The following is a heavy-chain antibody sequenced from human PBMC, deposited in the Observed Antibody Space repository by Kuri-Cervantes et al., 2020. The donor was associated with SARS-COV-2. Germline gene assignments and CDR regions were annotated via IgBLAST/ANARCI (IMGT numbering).Heavy chain of an antibody. J-gene: IGHJ6*03. V-gene: IGHV4-31*03. CDR3: ARGRRRWIRTTYYYFDMDV. D-gene: IGHD5-24*01. CDR1: GDPIIRGGYF. Sequence: SETLSLTCTVSGDPIIRGGYFWSWIRQHPGKGLEWFGYIYYSGSTYYNPSLKSRVTMSVGSSKNQYSLKLTSVTVADTAVYFCARGRRRWIRTTYYYFDMDVWGKGTTVTVSS. CDR2: IYYSGST.